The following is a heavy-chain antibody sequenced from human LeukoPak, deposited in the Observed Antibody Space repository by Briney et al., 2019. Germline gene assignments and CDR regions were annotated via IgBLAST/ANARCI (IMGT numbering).Heavy chain of an antibody. CDR3: ARGGDADKTGY. Sequence: SETLSLTCTVSGGSIRSSTYYWGWIRQPPGKGLEWIGCILDSGSTYYNPSLQSRVSISVDTSKSQFSLKLSSVTAADTAVYYCARGGDADKTGYWGQGTLVTVSS. CDR1: GGSIRSSTYY. J-gene: IGHJ4*02. V-gene: IGHV4-39*07. CDR2: ILDSGST. D-gene: IGHD2-21*01.